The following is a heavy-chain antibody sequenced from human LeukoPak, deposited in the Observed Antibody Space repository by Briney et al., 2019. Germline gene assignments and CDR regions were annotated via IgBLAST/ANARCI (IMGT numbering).Heavy chain of an antibody. CDR2: ISGYNGNT. CDR3: ARDRQSCSSSSCLVDS. D-gene: IGHD2-2*01. CDR1: GHTFTSYG. Sequence: ASVKVSCKASGHTFTSYGISWVRQAPGQGLEWMGWISGYNGNTNYAQNLQGRVTMTTDTSTSTAYMELRSLRSDDTAVYYCARDRQSCSSSSCLVDSWGQGTLVTVSS. V-gene: IGHV1-18*01. J-gene: IGHJ4*02.